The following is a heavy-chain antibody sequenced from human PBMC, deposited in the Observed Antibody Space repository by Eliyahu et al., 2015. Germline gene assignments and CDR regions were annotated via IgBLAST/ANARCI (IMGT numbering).Heavy chain of an antibody. D-gene: IGHD2-21*02. CDR1: GYSFTTYW. CDR3: AKQHCGGDCYWDAFDI. J-gene: IGHJ3*02. CDR2: IYATDSDA. Sequence: VYLVQSGAAVKKPGESLKISCQASGYSFTTYWIGWVRQMPGKGLEWMGIIYATDSDARYSPSFQGQVTISADKSINTVYLQWSSLKASDTAMYYCAKQHCGGDCYWDAFDIWGQGTMVTVS. V-gene: IGHV5-51*01.